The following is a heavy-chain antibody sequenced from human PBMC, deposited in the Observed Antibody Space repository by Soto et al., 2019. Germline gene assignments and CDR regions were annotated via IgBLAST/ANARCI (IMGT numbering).Heavy chain of an antibody. CDR2: ISYDGSNK. CDR3: ASPSGYDLPGVISYDFGA. Sequence: GGSLRLSCAASGFTFSSYAMHWGRQAPGKGLEWVSVISYDGSNKYYADSVKGRFTISRGNSKNTLYLQMNSLRAEDTAVYYSASPSGYDLPGVISYDFGACGKGTLVSVAS. V-gene: IGHV3-30-3*01. D-gene: IGHD5-12*01. J-gene: IGHJ4*02. CDR1: GFTFSSYA.